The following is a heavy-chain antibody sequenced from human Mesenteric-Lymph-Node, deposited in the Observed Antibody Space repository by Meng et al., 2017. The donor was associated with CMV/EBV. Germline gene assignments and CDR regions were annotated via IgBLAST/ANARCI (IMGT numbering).Heavy chain of an antibody. CDR1: FSSYW. Sequence: FSSYWMHWVRQAPGKGLVWVARINSDGSSTSYADSVKGRFTISRDNAKNTLYLQMNSLRAEDTAVYYCARDRGYCSSTSCYGVGFDPWGQGTLVTVSS. J-gene: IGHJ5*02. V-gene: IGHV3-74*01. D-gene: IGHD2-2*01. CDR2: INSDGSST. CDR3: ARDRGYCSSTSCYGVGFDP.